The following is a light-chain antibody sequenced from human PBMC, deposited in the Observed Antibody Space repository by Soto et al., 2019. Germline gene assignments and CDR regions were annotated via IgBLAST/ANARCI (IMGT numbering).Light chain of an antibody. Sequence: IQLTQSPSFLSACVGDRVTITCRAIQGISSYLAWYQQKPGKAPKLLIYVASTLQSGVPSRFSGSGSGTEFTLTISSLQPEDFATYYCQQLNSIPITFGQGTRLEIK. CDR3: QQLNSIPIT. CDR1: QGISSY. CDR2: VAS. J-gene: IGKJ5*01. V-gene: IGKV1-9*01.